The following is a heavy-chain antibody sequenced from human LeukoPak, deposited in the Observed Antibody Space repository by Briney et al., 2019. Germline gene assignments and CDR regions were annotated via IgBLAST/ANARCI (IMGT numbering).Heavy chain of an antibody. V-gene: IGHV1-58*02. J-gene: IGHJ5*02. CDR1: GFTFTSSA. CDR3: AAGQVRDCSSTSCYYVDP. CDR2: IVVGSGNT. Sequence: SVKVSCKASGFTFTSSAMQWVRQARGQRLEWIGWIVVGSGNTNYAQKFQKRVTITRDMSTSTAYMELSSLRSEDTAVYYCAAGQVRDCSSTSCYYVDPWGQGTLVTVSS. D-gene: IGHD2-2*01.